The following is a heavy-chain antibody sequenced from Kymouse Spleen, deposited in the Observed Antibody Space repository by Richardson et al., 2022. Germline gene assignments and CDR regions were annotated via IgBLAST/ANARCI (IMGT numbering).Heavy chain of an antibody. CDR3: ARGHDFWSGYYLFDY. CDR1: GGSFSGYY. D-gene: IGHD3-3*01. V-gene: IGHV4-34*01. J-gene: IGHJ4*02. CDR2: INHSGST. Sequence: QVQLQQWGAGLLKPSETLSLTCAVYGGSFSGYYWSWIRQPPGKGLEWIGEINHSGSTNYNPSLKSRVTISVDTSKNQFSLKLSSVTAADTAVYYCARGHDFWSGYYLFDYWGQGTLVTVSS.